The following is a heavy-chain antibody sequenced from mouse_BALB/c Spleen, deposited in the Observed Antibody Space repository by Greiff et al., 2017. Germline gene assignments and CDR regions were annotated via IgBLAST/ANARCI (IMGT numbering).Heavy chain of an antibody. CDR3: ARDDYDVSWFAY. CDR2: INPSSGYT. CDR1: GYTFTSYT. D-gene: IGHD2-4*01. J-gene: IGHJ3*01. V-gene: IGHV1-4*01. Sequence: VQLHQSGAELARPGASVKMSCKASGYTFTSYTMHWVKQRPGQGLEWIGYINPSSGYTNYNQKFKDKATLTADKSSSTAYMQLSSLTSEDSAVYYCARDDYDVSWFAYWGQGTLVTVSA.